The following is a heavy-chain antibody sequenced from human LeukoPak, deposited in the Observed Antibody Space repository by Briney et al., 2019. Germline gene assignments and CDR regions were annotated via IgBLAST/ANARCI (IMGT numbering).Heavy chain of an antibody. CDR2: ISGSGGST. D-gene: IGHD4-23*01. CDR3: AKDRDYGGNSEDY. J-gene: IGHJ4*02. Sequence: GGSLRLSCAASGFTFSSYAMSWVRQAPGKGLEWVSAISGSGGSTYYADSVKGRFTISRDNSKNTLYLQMNSQRAEDTAVYYCAKDRDYGGNSEDYWGQGTLVTVSS. V-gene: IGHV3-23*01. CDR1: GFTFSSYA.